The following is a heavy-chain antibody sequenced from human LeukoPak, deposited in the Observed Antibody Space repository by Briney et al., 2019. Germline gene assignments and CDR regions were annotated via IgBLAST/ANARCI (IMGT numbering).Heavy chain of an antibody. V-gene: IGHV3-23*01. D-gene: IGHD3-16*02. J-gene: IGHJ4*02. CDR2: ISGSGGST. CDR1: GFTFSSYA. Sequence: QPGGSLRLSCAASGFTFSSYAMSWVRQAPGEGLEWVSAISGSGGSTYYADSVKGRFTISRDNSKNTLYLQMNSLRAEDTAVYYCAKDFYVWGSYPADYWGQGTLVTVSS. CDR3: AKDFYVWGSYPADY.